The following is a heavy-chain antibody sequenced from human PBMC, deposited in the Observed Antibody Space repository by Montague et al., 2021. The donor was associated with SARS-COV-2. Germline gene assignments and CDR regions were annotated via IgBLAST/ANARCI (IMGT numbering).Heavy chain of an antibody. D-gene: IGHD3-16*01. V-gene: IGHV4-38-2*02. J-gene: IGHJ3*02. Sequence: SETLSLTCTVSGYSISSGYYWSWIRHPPGKGLEWFGSIYHTGSTYYNPSLKSRVTISMDTSNNQFSLQLHSVPAADKAVYYCARVWAGGLRNVFDIWGQGTMVSVSA. CDR1: GYSISSGYY. CDR3: ARVWAGGLRNVFDI. CDR2: IYHTGST.